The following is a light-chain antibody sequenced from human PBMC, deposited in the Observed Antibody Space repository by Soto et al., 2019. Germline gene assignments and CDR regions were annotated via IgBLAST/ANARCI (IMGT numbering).Light chain of an antibody. CDR1: QSVSSSY. CDR3: QQSGCSPLMYT. J-gene: IGKJ2*01. V-gene: IGKV3-20*01. CDR2: GAS. Sequence: EIVLTQSPGTLSLSPGERATLSCRASQSVSSSYLAWYQQKPGQAPRLLIYGASSRATGIPDRFSGSGSGTDFTLTLSRLEPEDFAVYYCQQSGCSPLMYTFGQGTKLEIK.